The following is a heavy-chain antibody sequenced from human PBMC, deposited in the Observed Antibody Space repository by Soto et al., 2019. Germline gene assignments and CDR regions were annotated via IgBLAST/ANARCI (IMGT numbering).Heavy chain of an antibody. J-gene: IGHJ4*02. CDR1: GFTFSSYA. CDR3: ASSPLGYCSGGSCYSGAAGDFDY. CDR2: ISGSGGST. V-gene: IGHV3-23*01. Sequence: EVQLLESGGGLVQPGGSLRLSCAASGFTFSSYAMSWVRQAPGKGLEWVSAISGSGGSTYYADSVKGRFTISRDNSKNTLYLQMNSLRAEDTSVYYCASSPLGYCSGGSCYSGAAGDFDYWGQGTLVTVSS. D-gene: IGHD2-15*01.